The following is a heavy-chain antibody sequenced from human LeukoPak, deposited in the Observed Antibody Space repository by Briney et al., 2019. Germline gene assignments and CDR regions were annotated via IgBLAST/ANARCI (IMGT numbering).Heavy chain of an antibody. CDR1: GFTFSSYG. CDR3: AKDSEYCGGDCYSGAGH. Sequence: PGGSLRLSCAASGFTFSSYGMHWVCQAPGKGLEWVAVIWYDGSNKYYADSVKGRFTISRDNSKNTLYLQMNSLRAEDTAVYYCAKDSEYCGGDCYSGAGHWGQGTLVTVSS. D-gene: IGHD2-21*02. V-gene: IGHV3-33*06. J-gene: IGHJ4*02. CDR2: IWYDGSNK.